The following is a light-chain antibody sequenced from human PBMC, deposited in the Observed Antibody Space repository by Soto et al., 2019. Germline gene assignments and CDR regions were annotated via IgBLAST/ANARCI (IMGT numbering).Light chain of an antibody. CDR3: QQRSNRPLT. CDR1: QNVRSY. V-gene: IGKV3-11*01. J-gene: IGKJ5*01. CDR2: DAS. Sequence: SPATLSLSPGERVTLSCRASQNVRSYLAWYQQKPGQAPRLLIYDASTRVTGIPARFSGSGSGTDFTLTISSLEPEDFAVYYCQQRSNRPLTFGQGTRLEIK.